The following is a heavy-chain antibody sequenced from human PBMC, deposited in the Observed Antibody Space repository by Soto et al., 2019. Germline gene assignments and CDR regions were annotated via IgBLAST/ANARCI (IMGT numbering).Heavy chain of an antibody. J-gene: IGHJ3*02. Sequence: QVQLVQSGAEVKEPGSSVKVSCKVSGGTFSSQTINWVRQFPGQGLEWMGSVIPIIGEGKYAQSFLGRVTITGDKPTSTAHMALTSLRSRDRASFFCARPAVNDLYADSSDFDIWGQGTMVTVSS. CDR3: ARPAVNDLYADSSDFDI. V-gene: IGHV1-69*02. CDR1: GGTFSSQT. CDR2: VIPIIGEG. D-gene: IGHD1-1*01.